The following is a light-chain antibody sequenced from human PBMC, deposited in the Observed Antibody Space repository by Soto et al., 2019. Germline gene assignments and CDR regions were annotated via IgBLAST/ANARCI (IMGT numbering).Light chain of an antibody. Sequence: DIQMTQSPPSLSASVGDRVTITCRASQTIDTFANWYQQKPGKAPKLLIFAASTLHSGVPARFSGGGSGTEFTLTITGLHPEDFATYYCQQSYNTPLTFGEGTQVEIK. CDR1: QTIDTF. V-gene: IGKV1-39*01. CDR3: QQSYNTPLT. J-gene: IGKJ4*01. CDR2: AAS.